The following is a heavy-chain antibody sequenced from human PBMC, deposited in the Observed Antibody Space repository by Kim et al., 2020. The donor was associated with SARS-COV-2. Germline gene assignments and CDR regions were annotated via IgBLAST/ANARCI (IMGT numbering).Heavy chain of an antibody. CDR2: LSSSGSDI. CDR1: GFAFSNYY. Sequence: GGSLRLSCRASGFAFSNYYMAWMRQSPGEGLAWLAYLSSSGSDIYYSDSLRGRFAISRDNARDSLYLQMHALRAEDTAIYFCAREGHFESSGYFDLWGQG. CDR3: AREGHFESSGYFDL. V-gene: IGHV3-11*01. J-gene: IGHJ5*02. D-gene: IGHD3-22*01.